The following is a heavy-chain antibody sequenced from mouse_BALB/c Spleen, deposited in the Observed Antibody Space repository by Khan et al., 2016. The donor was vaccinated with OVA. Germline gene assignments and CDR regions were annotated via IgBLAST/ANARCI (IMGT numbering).Heavy chain of an antibody. CDR2: ISYSGGT. CDR1: GYSITSGYA. CDR3: ARGKYYGYYFDY. D-gene: IGHD1-1*01. V-gene: IGHV3-2*02. J-gene: IGHJ2*01. Sequence: VQLQQSGPGLVKPSQSLSLTCTVTGYSITSGYAWNWIRQFPGNKLEWMGYISYSGGTSYNPYLKSRISITRDTSTNQFFLRLNSVTTEDTATYYCARGKYYGYYFDYWGQGTTLTVSS.